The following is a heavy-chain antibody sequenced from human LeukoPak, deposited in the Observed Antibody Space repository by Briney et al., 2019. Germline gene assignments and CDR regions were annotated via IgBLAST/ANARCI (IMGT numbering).Heavy chain of an antibody. CDR1: GFTFSSYA. CDR2: ISGTGDYT. V-gene: IGHV3-23*01. CDR3: AKGRDVGSRSQRYDY. J-gene: IGHJ4*02. D-gene: IGHD3-10*01. Sequence: GGSLRLSCAASGFTFSSYAMSWVRQAPGKGLERVSTISGTGDYTYSADSVKGRFTISRDNSENTLYLQMNSLRAEDTALYYCAKGRDVGSRSQRYDYWGQGTLVTVSS.